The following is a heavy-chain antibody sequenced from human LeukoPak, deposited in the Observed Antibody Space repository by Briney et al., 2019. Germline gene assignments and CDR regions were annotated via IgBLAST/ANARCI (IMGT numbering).Heavy chain of an antibody. Sequence: GGSLRLSCAASGFAFSSYSMNWVRQAPGKGLEWVSSISSSSSYIYYADSVKGRFTISRDNAKNSLYLQMNSLRAEDTAVYFCARRGYYLDSSGYSDAFDIWGQGTMVTVSS. D-gene: IGHD3-22*01. CDR2: ISSSSSYI. CDR3: ARRGYYLDSSGYSDAFDI. V-gene: IGHV3-21*01. J-gene: IGHJ3*02. CDR1: GFAFSSYS.